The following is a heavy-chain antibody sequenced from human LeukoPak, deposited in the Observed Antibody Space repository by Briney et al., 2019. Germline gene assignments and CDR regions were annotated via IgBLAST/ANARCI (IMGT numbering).Heavy chain of an antibody. V-gene: IGHV4-34*01. Sequence: SETLSLTCAVYGGSFSGYYWSWIRQPPGKGLEWIGEINHSGSTNYNPSLKSRVTISVDTSKNQFSLKLSSVTAADTAVYYCARGPLAAAGTVWGQGTLVTVSS. CDR2: INHSGST. D-gene: IGHD6-13*01. J-gene: IGHJ4*02. CDR1: GGSFSGYY. CDR3: ARGPLAAAGTV.